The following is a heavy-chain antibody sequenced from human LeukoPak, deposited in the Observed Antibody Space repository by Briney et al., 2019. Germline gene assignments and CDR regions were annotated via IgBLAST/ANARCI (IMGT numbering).Heavy chain of an antibody. CDR3: ARDLLTDGSGSYYGYYYYGMDV. CDR2: XSSSSSYI. J-gene: IGHJ6*04. CDR1: GFTFSSYS. D-gene: IGHD3-10*01. V-gene: IGHV3-21*01. Sequence: GGSLRLSYAASGFTFSSYSMNWVRQAPGKGLXXXXXXSSSSSYIYYADSVKGRFTISRDNAKNSLYLQMNSLRAEDTAVYYCARDLLTDGSGSYYGYYYYGMDVWGKGTTVTVSS.